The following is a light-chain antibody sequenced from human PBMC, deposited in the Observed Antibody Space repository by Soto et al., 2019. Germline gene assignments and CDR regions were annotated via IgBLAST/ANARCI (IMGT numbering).Light chain of an antibody. V-gene: IGKV3-15*01. Sequence: EVGLTQSPATLSVSPGERATLSCRASQTVSRSLAWYQQKPGQAPRLLIYGASMRATGVPDRFSGSGSGTDFTLTISSLQSEDFAVYYCQQYIDWPPYTFGQGTKVEIK. CDR2: GAS. J-gene: IGKJ2*01. CDR3: QQYIDWPPYT. CDR1: QTVSRS.